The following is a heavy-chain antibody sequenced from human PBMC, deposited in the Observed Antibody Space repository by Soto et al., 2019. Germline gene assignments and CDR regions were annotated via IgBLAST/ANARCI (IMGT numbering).Heavy chain of an antibody. D-gene: IGHD1-1*01. CDR3: ARDHDTFDSPPRPQQLYHGMEV. V-gene: IGHV4-61*03. J-gene: IGHJ6*02. Sequence: VQLQESGPGLVKASETLSLICSVSGGSVSSFSYYWSWIRQPPGRRPEWIGYIHHSGATRYNPSLNDRLPISLDTSKNPLALKVNSVTASTTAVYYRARDHDTFDSPPRPQQLYHGMEVWGQGTTFIVSS. CDR1: GGSVSSFSYY. CDR2: IHHSGAT.